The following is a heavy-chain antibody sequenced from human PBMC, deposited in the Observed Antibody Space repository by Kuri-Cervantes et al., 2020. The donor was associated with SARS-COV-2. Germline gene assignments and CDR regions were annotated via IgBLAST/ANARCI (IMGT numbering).Heavy chain of an antibody. CDR2: IYYSGST. D-gene: IGHD4-23*01. J-gene: IGHJ4*02. Sequence: SETLSLTCTVSGGSISSGSYYWSWIRQPPGKGLEWIGYIYYSGSTNYNPSLKSRVTISVDTSKNQFSLKLSSVTAADTAVYYCARVRAKVGGNVDYWGQGTLVTVSS. V-gene: IGHV4-61*01. CDR1: GGSISSGSYY. CDR3: ARVRAKVGGNVDY.